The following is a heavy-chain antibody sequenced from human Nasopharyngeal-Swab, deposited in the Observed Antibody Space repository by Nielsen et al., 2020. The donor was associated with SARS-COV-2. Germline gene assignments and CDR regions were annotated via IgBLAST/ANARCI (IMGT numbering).Heavy chain of an antibody. CDR2: ISSSGANA. Sequence: GGSLRLSCSASGFIFSSFPMQWVRQAPGKGLEYISAISSSGANAYYSDSVQGRFTISRDNSINTLYPQMSSLRTEDTAVYYCVKRVGDTPKVTDLDYWGQGTLVTVSS. V-gene: IGHV3-64D*08. CDR3: VKRVGDTPKVTDLDY. D-gene: IGHD5-18*01. J-gene: IGHJ4*02. CDR1: GFIFSSFP.